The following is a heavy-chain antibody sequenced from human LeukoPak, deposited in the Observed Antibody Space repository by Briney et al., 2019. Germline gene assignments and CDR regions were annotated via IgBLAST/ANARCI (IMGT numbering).Heavy chain of an antibody. V-gene: IGHV3-23*01. CDR3: VREVSAWPKNWFDP. D-gene: IGHD3-3*01. CDR1: GFTFRSYA. J-gene: IGHJ5*02. CDR2: ISDSGDGT. Sequence: PGGSLRLSCAGSGFTFRSYAMSWVRQSPVTGLEWVSAISDSGDGTYYADPVKARFTISRDNSKNTVYLEMSSLRAEDTTVYYCVREVSAWPKNWFDPWGQGTLVTVSS.